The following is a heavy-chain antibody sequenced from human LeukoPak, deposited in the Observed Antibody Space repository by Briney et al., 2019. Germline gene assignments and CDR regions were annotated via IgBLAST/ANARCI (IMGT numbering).Heavy chain of an antibody. D-gene: IGHD6-19*01. CDR1: GYSFANHW. J-gene: IGHJ5*01. V-gene: IGHV5-51*01. Sequence: GESLKISCKGSGYSFANHWIGWVRQMPGKGLEYMGIVYPGDSDTRYSPPFQGQVTISADKSLTTAYLQWSSLKASDTAMYYRARLVITVAGSLNWFDSWGQGTLVTVSS. CDR3: ARLVITVAGSLNWFDS. CDR2: VYPGDSDT.